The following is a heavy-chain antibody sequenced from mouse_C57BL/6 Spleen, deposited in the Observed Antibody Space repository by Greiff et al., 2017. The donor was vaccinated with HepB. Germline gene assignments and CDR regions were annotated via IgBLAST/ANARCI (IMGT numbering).Heavy chain of an antibody. Sequence: VQLQQSGAELVRPGASVKLSCKASGYTFTDYYINWVKQRPGQGLEWIARIYPGSGNTYYNEKFKGKATLTAEKSSSTAYMQLSSLTSEDSAVYFCARRRGYDGFAYWGQGTLVTVSA. V-gene: IGHV1-76*01. CDR1: GYTFTDYY. CDR3: ARRRGYDGFAY. CDR2: IYPGSGNT. D-gene: IGHD2-2*01. J-gene: IGHJ3*01.